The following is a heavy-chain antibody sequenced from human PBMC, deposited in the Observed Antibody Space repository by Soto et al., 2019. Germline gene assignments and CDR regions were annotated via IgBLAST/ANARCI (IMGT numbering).Heavy chain of an antibody. CDR1: GFSLTTSGVG. J-gene: IGHJ5*02. Sequence: QITLKESGPLLVKPTQALTLTCTCSGFSLTTSGVGVGWIRQPPGKALEWLALVYWDDDKRYSTSLTNRLTLSRDTSKNEVVLTLTHVDPTDTATYSCAHKGGFGYPESWGQGIMVTVSS. V-gene: IGHV2-5*02. D-gene: IGHD5-18*01. CDR2: VYWDDDK. CDR3: AHKGGFGYPES.